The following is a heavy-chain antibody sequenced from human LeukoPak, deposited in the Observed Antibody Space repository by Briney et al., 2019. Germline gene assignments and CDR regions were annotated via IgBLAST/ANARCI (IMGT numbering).Heavy chain of an antibody. CDR1: GGTFSSYA. J-gene: IGHJ4*02. CDR3: ARVGLSGWSSYYFDY. CDR2: IIPIFGTA. V-gene: IGHV1-69*06. D-gene: IGHD6-19*01. Sequence: SVKVSCKASGGTFSSYAISWVRQAPGQGLEWMGGIIPIFGTANYAQKFQGRVTITADKSTSTAYMELSSLRSEDTAVYYCARVGLSGWSSYYFDYWGQGTLVTVSS.